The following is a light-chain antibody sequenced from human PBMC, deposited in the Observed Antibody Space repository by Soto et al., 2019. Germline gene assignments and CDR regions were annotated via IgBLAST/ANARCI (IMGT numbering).Light chain of an antibody. Sequence: EIVMTQSPATLSVSPGERATLSCRASQSVSRNLAWYQQKPGQAPRLLIYGASTRATGIPARFSGSGSGTDFTLTISSLQSEDFAVFYCQQYNNWPSWTFGQGTKVEIK. CDR2: GAS. J-gene: IGKJ1*01. V-gene: IGKV3-15*01. CDR3: QQYNNWPSWT. CDR1: QSVSRN.